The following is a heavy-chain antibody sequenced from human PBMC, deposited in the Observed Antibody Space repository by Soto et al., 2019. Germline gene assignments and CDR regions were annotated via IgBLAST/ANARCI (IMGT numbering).Heavy chain of an antibody. Sequence: QVQLVQSGAEVKKPGSSVKVSCKASGDTFSNHTISWVRQAPGQGLEGMGRIIPILVVANYAQKFQGRVTITADKSTRTAYMELRSLRSSDTAVYYCARVAEMGTATNGYYYYMDVWGKGTTVTVSS. CDR1: GDTFSNHT. J-gene: IGHJ6*03. CDR2: IIPILVVA. V-gene: IGHV1-69*04. D-gene: IGHD4-17*01. CDR3: ARVAEMGTATNGYYYYMDV.